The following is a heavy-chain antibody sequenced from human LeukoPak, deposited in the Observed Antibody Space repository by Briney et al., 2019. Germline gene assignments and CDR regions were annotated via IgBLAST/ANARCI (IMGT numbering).Heavy chain of an antibody. J-gene: IGHJ4*02. Sequence: ASVKVSCKASGYTFTGYYMHWVRQPPAQGLEWMGWINPNSGGTNYAQKFQGRVIMTRDTSISTAYMELSRLRSDDTAVYYCATLYGDYVRSDYWGQGTLVTVSS. D-gene: IGHD4-17*01. CDR3: ATLYGDYVRSDY. CDR2: INPNSGGT. CDR1: GYTFTGYY. V-gene: IGHV1-2*02.